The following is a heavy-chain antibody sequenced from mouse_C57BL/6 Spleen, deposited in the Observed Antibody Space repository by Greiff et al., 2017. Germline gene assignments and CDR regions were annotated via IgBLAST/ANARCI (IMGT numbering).Heavy chain of an antibody. J-gene: IGHJ2*01. V-gene: IGHV1-81*01. Sequence: QVQLKESGAELARPGASVKLSCKASGYTFTSYGISWVKQRTGQGLEWIGEIYPRSGNTYYNEKFKGKATLTADKSSSTAYMELRSLTSEDSAVYFCARFHSKGDYFDYWGQGTTLTVSS. D-gene: IGHD2-5*01. CDR2: IYPRSGNT. CDR1: GYTFTSYG. CDR3: ARFHSKGDYFDY.